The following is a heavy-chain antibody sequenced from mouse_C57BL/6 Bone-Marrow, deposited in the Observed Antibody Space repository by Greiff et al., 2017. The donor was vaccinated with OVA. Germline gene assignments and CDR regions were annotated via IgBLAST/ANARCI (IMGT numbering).Heavy chain of an antibody. V-gene: IGHV1-72*01. Sequence: QVQLQQPGAELVKPGASVKLSCKASGYTFTSYWMHWVKQRPGRGLEWIGRIDPNSGGTKYNEKFKSKATLTVDKPSSTAYMQRSSLTSEDSAVYYCAREDYYGTFDYWGQGTTLTVSS. CDR3: AREDYYGTFDY. J-gene: IGHJ2*01. CDR1: GYTFTSYW. CDR2: IDPNSGGT. D-gene: IGHD1-1*01.